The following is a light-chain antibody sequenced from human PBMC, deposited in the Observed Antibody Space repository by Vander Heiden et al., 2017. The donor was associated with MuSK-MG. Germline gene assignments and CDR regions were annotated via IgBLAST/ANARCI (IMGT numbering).Light chain of an antibody. Sequence: SNELTQPSSVSVSPGQTASITCPGDKMGDKYASWYQQKAGQSPVLVIYQDTKRPSGIPERFSGSNSGDTATLRISGTQAMDEADYYCQAWDSSTALVFGGGTKLTVL. CDR2: QDT. CDR3: QAWDSSTALV. V-gene: IGLV3-1*01. CDR1: KMGDKY. J-gene: IGLJ2*01.